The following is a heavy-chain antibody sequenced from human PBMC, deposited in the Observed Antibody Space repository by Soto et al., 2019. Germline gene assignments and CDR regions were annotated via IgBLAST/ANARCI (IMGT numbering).Heavy chain of an antibody. D-gene: IGHD3-3*01. CDR1: GYTFATCG. V-gene: IGHV1-18*04. Sequence: ASVKLSCKASGYTFATCGINWVIQAPGLGLEWMGWISPYNGKTEFAEKFQGRVTMATDTSTSTAYMEVRSLRFDDTAVYYCARDPHDFWSSYFFDPWGQGTLVTVSS. J-gene: IGHJ5*02. CDR2: ISPYNGKT. CDR3: ARDPHDFWSSYFFDP.